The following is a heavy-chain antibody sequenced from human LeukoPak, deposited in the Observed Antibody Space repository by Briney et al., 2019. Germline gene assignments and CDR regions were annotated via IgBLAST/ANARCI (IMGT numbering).Heavy chain of an antibody. CDR3: ARDSGIAAAGAPDY. D-gene: IGHD6-13*01. J-gene: IGHJ4*02. Sequence: ASVKVSCKASGYTFTGYYMHWVRQAPGQGLEWMGWINPNSGGTNYAQKFQGRVTMTRDTSISTAYMELSRLRSDDTAVYYCARDSGIAAAGAPDYCGQGTLVTVSS. CDR2: INPNSGGT. V-gene: IGHV1-2*02. CDR1: GYTFTGYY.